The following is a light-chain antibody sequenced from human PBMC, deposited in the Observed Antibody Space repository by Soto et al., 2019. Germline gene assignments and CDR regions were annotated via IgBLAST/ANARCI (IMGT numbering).Light chain of an antibody. Sequence: QSALTQPASVSGSPGQSITISCTGTSSDVGVYNYVSWYQQHPGKAPKVMIYEVSNRPSGVSNRFSGSKSGNTASLTISGLQAEDEADYYCSSYTSRSTLVFGGGTQLTVL. CDR1: SSDVGVYNY. CDR3: SSYTSRSTLV. J-gene: IGLJ2*01. CDR2: EVS. V-gene: IGLV2-14*01.